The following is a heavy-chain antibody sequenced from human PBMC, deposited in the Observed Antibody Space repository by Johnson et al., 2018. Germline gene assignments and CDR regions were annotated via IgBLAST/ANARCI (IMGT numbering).Heavy chain of an antibody. CDR1: GFTFDDYA. Sequence: QPSQTLRLSCAASGFTFDDYAMHWVRQAPGKGLEWVSGISWNSGSIGYADSVKGRFTISRDNAKNSLYLQMNSLRAEDTALYYCAKGHDSSGLDAFDIWGQGTMVTVSS. CDR2: ISWNSGSI. J-gene: IGHJ3*02. CDR3: AKGHDSSGLDAFDI. D-gene: IGHD3-22*01. V-gene: IGHV3-9*01.